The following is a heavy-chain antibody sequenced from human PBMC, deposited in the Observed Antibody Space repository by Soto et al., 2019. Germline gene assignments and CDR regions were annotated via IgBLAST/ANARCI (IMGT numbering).Heavy chain of an antibody. V-gene: IGHV4-59*01. D-gene: IGHD6-6*01. CDR1: GGSISDFY. Sequence: PSETLSLICTVSGGSISDFYWSWIRQPPGKGLEWIGYIYYSGSTNYNPSLKSRVTISVDTSKNQFSLNLRSMSPADTAVYYCARVGGLAARTFDYWGPGTLVTVSS. CDR3: ARVGGLAARTFDY. J-gene: IGHJ4*02. CDR2: IYYSGST.